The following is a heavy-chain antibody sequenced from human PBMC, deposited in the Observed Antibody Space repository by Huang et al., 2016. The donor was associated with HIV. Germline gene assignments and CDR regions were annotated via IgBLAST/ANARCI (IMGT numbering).Heavy chain of an antibody. CDR2: IYYSGKG. J-gene: IGHJ6*03. CDR3: ASRTTVTTTSNYHYFYMDV. Sequence: QLQLQESGPGLVKPSETLSLTCTVSGGSISSSSYYWGWIRQSPGKGLEWIGSIYYSGKGYNKPSRKSRVTMSGDRSSNQFSLKMHSVTAADTAVYYCASRTTVTTTSNYHYFYMDVWGKGTTVIVSS. CDR1: GGSISSSSYY. D-gene: IGHD4-17*01. V-gene: IGHV4-39*01.